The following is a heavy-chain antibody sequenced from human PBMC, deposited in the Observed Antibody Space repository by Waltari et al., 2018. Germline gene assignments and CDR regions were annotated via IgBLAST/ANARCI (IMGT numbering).Heavy chain of an antibody. CDR2: ISSSSSTI. V-gene: IGHV3-48*01. J-gene: IGHJ2*01. D-gene: IGHD3-22*01. CDR3: ARGSGSGYYNRIWYFDL. Sequence: EVQLVESGGGLVQPGGSLRLSCAASGFTFSSYSMNWVRQAPGKGLEWVSYISSSSSTIYYADSVKGRFTISRDNAKNSLYLQMNSLRAEDTAVYYCARGSGSGYYNRIWYFDLWGRGTLVTVSS. CDR1: GFTFSSYS.